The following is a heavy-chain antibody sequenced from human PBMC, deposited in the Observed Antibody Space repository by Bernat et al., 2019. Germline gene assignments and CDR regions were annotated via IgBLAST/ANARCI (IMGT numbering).Heavy chain of an antibody. D-gene: IGHD2-21*02. Sequence: VQLVESGGGLVQPGGSLRLSCAASGFTVSSNYMSWVRQAPGKGLEWVSVIYSGGSTYYADSVKGRFTISRDNSKNTLYLQMNSLRAEDTAVYYCARDLGCGGDCYSNYWGQGTLVTVSS. CDR3: ARDLGCGGDCYSNY. CDR1: GFTVSSNY. J-gene: IGHJ4*02. V-gene: IGHV3-66*01. CDR2: IYSGGST.